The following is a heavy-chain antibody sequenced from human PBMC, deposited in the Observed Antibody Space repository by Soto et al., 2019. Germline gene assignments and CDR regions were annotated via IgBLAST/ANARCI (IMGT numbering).Heavy chain of an antibody. CDR3: ARRVSYYYDSSGADY. CDR2: IYYSGST. V-gene: IGHV4-61*08. Sequence: SETLSLTCTVSGGSVSSGDYYWSWIRQPPGKGLEWIGYIYYSGSTNYNPSLKSRVTISVDTSKNQFSLKLSSVTAADTAVYYCARRVSYYYDSSGADYWGQGTLVTVSS. D-gene: IGHD3-22*01. J-gene: IGHJ4*02. CDR1: GGSVSSGDYY.